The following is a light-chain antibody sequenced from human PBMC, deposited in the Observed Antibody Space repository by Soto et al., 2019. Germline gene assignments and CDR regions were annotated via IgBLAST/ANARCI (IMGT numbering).Light chain of an antibody. V-gene: IGKV3-20*01. CDR3: LQYGNSAYT. Sequence: EIVLTQSPATLSLSPGERVTLSCRATQSVFNNNLAWFQQKPGQPPRLLIHAASTRAVGIPDRFSGSGSGTDFTLAISRLEPEDFAVYYCLQYGNSAYTFGLGTKLEMK. CDR1: QSVFNNN. J-gene: IGKJ2*01. CDR2: AAS.